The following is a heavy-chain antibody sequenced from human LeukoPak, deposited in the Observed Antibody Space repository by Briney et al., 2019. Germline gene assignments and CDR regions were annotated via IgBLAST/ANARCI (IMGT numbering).Heavy chain of an antibody. Sequence: PGGSLRLSCAASGFTFSSYAMHWVRQAPGKGLEWVAVISYDGSNKYYADSVKGRFTISRDNSKNALYLQMNSLRGEDTAVYYCAKDAPMAFDAFDIWGQGTMVTVSS. J-gene: IGHJ3*02. CDR1: GFTFSSYA. V-gene: IGHV3-30*04. CDR3: AKDAPMAFDAFDI. CDR2: ISYDGSNK. D-gene: IGHD3-10*01.